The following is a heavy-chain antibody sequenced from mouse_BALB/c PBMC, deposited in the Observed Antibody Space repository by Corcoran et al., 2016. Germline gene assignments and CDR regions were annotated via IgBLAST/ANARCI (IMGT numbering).Heavy chain of an antibody. Sequence: EVQLQQSGAELVKPGASVKLSFTASGFNITDTYMHWVMQRPEQGLEWIGRIDPANGNTKYDPKFQGKATITADTSSNTAYLQLSSLTSEDTAVYYWALTGCDYWGQGTTLTVSA. V-gene: IGHV14-3*02. CDR3: ALTGCDY. CDR1: GFNITDTY. CDR2: IDPANGNT. J-gene: IGHJ2*01. D-gene: IGHD4-1*01.